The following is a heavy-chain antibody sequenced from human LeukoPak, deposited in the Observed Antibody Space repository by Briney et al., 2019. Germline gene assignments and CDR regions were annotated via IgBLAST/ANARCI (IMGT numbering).Heavy chain of an antibody. V-gene: IGHV1-2*02. Sequence: ASVKVSCKASGYTFTGYYMHWVRQAPGQGLEWMGWVNPNSGGTNYAQKFQGRVTMTRDTSISTAYMELSRLRSDDTAMYYCARGVSGSYYYYYMDVWGKGTTVTISS. CDR1: GYTFTGYY. D-gene: IGHD1-26*01. J-gene: IGHJ6*03. CDR2: VNPNSGGT. CDR3: ARGVSGSYYYYYMDV.